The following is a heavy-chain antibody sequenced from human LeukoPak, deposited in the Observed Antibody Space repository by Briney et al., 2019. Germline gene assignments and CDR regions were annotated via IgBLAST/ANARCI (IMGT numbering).Heavy chain of an antibody. CDR1: GGSFSGYY. J-gene: IGHJ4*02. V-gene: IGHV4-34*01. Sequence: SETLSLTCAVYGGSFSGYYWSWIRPPPGKGLEGIREINHSGSTNYNPSLKSRVTISVDTSKNQFSLKLSSVTAADTAVYYCARGRIVVVPAAMRYFDYWGQGTLVTVSS. CDR2: INHSGST. CDR3: ARGRIVVVPAAMRYFDY. D-gene: IGHD2-2*01.